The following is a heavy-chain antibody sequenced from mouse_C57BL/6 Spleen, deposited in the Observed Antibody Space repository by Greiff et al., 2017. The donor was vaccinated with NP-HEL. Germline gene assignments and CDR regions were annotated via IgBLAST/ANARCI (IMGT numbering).Heavy chain of an antibody. J-gene: IGHJ4*01. Sequence: QVQLQQSGPELVKPGASVKISCKASGYAFSSSWMNWVKQRPGKGLEWIGRIYPGDGDTNYNGKFKGKATLTADKSSSTAYMQLSSLTSEDSAVYCCARDGYYRDYYAMDYWGQGTSVTVSS. V-gene: IGHV1-82*01. CDR1: GYAFSSSW. CDR3: ARDGYYRDYYAMDY. CDR2: IYPGDGDT. D-gene: IGHD2-3*01.